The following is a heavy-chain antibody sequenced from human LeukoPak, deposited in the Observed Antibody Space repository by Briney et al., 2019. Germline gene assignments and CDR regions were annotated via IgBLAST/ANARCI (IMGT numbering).Heavy chain of an antibody. J-gene: IGHJ3*02. Sequence: GESLKISCKGSGYSFTSYWIGWVRQLPGKGLEWMGIIYPGDSDTRYSPSFQGQVTISADKSISTAYLQWSSLKASDTAMYYCARGGGDILTGYYWAFDIWGQGTMVTVSS. V-gene: IGHV5-51*01. CDR2: IYPGDSDT. D-gene: IGHD3-9*01. CDR3: ARGGGDILTGYYWAFDI. CDR1: GYSFTSYW.